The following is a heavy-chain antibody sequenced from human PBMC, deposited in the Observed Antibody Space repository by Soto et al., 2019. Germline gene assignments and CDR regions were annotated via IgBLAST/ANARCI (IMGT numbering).Heavy chain of an antibody. J-gene: IGHJ6*02. Sequence: EVHLLESGGGLVQPGGSLRLSCAASGFTFSSYAMNWVRQAPGKGLEWVSAIIGSGGSTYYADSVEGRFTISRDNSKNTLYLQMNSLRAEDTAIYYCAKVRIAGYSSPLGMDVWGQGTTVTVSS. V-gene: IGHV3-23*01. CDR3: AKVRIAGYSSPLGMDV. D-gene: IGHD6-13*01. CDR2: IIGSGGST. CDR1: GFTFSSYA.